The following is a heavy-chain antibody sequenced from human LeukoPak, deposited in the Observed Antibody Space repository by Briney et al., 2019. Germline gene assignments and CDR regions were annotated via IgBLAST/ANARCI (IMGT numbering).Heavy chain of an antibody. J-gene: IGHJ5*02. CDR3: ARVPVPCSSTSCPNWFDP. V-gene: IGHV3-21*01. D-gene: IGHD2-2*01. CDR2: ISSSSSYI. Sequence: GGSLRLSCAASGFTFSSYSMNWVRQAPGKGLEWVSSISSSSSYIYYADSEKGRFTISRDNAKNSLYLQMNSLRAEDTAVYYCARVPVPCSSTSCPNWFDPWGQGTLVTVSS. CDR1: GFTFSSYS.